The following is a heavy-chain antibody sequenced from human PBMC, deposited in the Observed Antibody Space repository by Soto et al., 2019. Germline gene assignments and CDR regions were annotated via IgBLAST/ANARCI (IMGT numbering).Heavy chain of an antibody. CDR3: ARVLSGTSLFDY. V-gene: IGHV4-59*01. Sequence: ETLSLTCTVSVGAIISDYCSWIRQPPGKGLEWIGYISYSGSTNYNPSLKSLATISVDTSKNQFSLKLSSVTAADTAVYYCARVLSGTSLFDYWGQGTLVTVSS. CDR1: VGAIISDY. CDR2: ISYSGST. J-gene: IGHJ4*02. D-gene: IGHD1-26*01.